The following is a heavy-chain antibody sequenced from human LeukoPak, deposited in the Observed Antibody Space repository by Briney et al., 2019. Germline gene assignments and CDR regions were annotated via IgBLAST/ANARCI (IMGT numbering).Heavy chain of an antibody. Sequence: VASVKVSCKASGGTFSSYAISWVRQAPGQGLEWMGRIIPIFGTANYAQKFQGRVTITTDESTSTAHMELSSLRSEDTAVYYCAIFSVEMATIDAFDIWGQGTMVTVSS. CDR3: AIFSVEMATIDAFDI. CDR2: IIPIFGTA. J-gene: IGHJ3*02. V-gene: IGHV1-69*05. D-gene: IGHD5-24*01. CDR1: GGTFSSYA.